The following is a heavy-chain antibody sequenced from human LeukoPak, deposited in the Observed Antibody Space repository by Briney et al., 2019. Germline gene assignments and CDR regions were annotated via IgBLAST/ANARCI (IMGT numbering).Heavy chain of an antibody. Sequence: PSETLSLTCAVYGGSFSGYYWSWIRQPPGKGLEWIGEINHSGSTNYNPSLKSRVTISVDTSKNQFSLKLSSVTAADTAVYYCARDPEYCSGGSCYPNAFDIWGQGTMVTVSS. CDR1: GGSFSGYY. V-gene: IGHV4-34*01. CDR2: INHSGST. CDR3: ARDPEYCSGGSCYPNAFDI. J-gene: IGHJ3*02. D-gene: IGHD2-15*01.